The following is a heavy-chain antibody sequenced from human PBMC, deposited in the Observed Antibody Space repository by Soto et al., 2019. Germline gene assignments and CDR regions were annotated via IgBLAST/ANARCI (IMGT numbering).Heavy chain of an antibody. CDR1: GFTFITYA. J-gene: IGHJ6*02. CDR3: AKATKGSLYYYYGMDV. V-gene: IGHV3-23*01. CDR2: ISGSGGSI. Sequence: GGSLRLSCEASGFTFITYAMNWVRQAPGKGLEWVSVISGSGGSIYYVDSVKGRFTISRDNSKSTLYLQMNSLRADDTAIYYCAKATKGSLYYYYGMDVWGQGTTVTVSS.